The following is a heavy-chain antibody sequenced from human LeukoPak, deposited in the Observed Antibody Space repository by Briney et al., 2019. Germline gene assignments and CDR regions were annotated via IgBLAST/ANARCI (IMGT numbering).Heavy chain of an antibody. CDR2: IIPILDVT. V-gene: IGHV1-69*04. CDR3: ARQDPACSGGRCYSGFFDY. Sequence: SVKVSCKASGGTFTNYAINWVRQAPGQGLEWMGRIIPILDVTNYAQKFQGRVTTTADQSTSTAYMELSSLRSEDTAVYYCARQDPACSGGRCYSGFFDYWGQGTLVTVSA. D-gene: IGHD2-15*01. J-gene: IGHJ4*02. CDR1: GGTFTNYA.